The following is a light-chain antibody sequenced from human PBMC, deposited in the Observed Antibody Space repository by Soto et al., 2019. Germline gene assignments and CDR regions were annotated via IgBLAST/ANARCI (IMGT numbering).Light chain of an antibody. J-gene: IGKJ1*01. CDR1: PSVSSN. V-gene: IGKV3-15*01. CDR3: QQYNNWPPPWT. CDR2: GAS. Sequence: EIVMTQSPATLSVSPGERATLSCRASPSVSSNLAWYQQKPGQAPRLLIYGASTRATGIPATFSGSGSGTEFTLTISSLQSEDFAVYYCQQYNNWPPPWTFGQGTTVDI.